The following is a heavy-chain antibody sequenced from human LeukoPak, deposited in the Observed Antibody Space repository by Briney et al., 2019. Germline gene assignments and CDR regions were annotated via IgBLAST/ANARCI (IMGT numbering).Heavy chain of an antibody. Sequence: GGSLRLSCAASGFTFSSYAMSWVRQAPGKGLEWASGISGRGVSTYYADSVKGRFTISRDNSKNTLYLQMNSLRAEDTAVYYCAKTQNYDSSGYSCFDYWGQGTLVTVSS. CDR3: AKTQNYDSSGYSCFDY. J-gene: IGHJ4*02. V-gene: IGHV3-23*01. CDR1: GFTFSSYA. D-gene: IGHD3-22*01. CDR2: ISGRGVST.